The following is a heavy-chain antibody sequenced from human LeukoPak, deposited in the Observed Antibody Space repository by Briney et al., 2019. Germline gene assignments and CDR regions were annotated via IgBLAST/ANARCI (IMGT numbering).Heavy chain of an antibody. J-gene: IGHJ3*02. CDR2: INPNSGGT. Sequence: GASVKVSCKASGYTFTGYYMHWVRQAPGQGLEWMGWINPNSGGTNYAQKFQGRVTMTRDTSISTAYMELSRLRSDDTAMYYCARVASPPRDAFDIWGQGTMVTVSS. V-gene: IGHV1-2*02. CDR3: ARVASPPRDAFDI. CDR1: GYTFTGYY.